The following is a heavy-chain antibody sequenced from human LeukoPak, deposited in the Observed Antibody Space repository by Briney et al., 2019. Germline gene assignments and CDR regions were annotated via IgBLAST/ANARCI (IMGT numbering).Heavy chain of an antibody. CDR1: GGSISSYY. D-gene: IGHD3-10*01. J-gene: IGHJ4*02. Sequence: PSETLSLTCTVSGGSISSYYWNWIRQPPGKGLEWIGYIYYSGSTDYNPSLKSRVSMSVDTSKNQFSLKLSSVTATDTAVYYCARQRLLWFGESNSGFDYRGQGTLVTVSS. CDR3: ARQRLLWFGESNSGFDY. CDR2: IYYSGST. V-gene: IGHV4-59*08.